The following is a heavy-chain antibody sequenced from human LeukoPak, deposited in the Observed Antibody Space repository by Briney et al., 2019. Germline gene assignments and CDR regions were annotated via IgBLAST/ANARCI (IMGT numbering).Heavy chain of an antibody. CDR3: AKDRAPSGYYYELDY. CDR2: ISGSGGST. CDR1: GFTFSSYA. J-gene: IGHJ4*02. Sequence: PGGSLRLSCAASGFTFSSYAMSWVRQAPGKGLEWVSAISGSGGSTYYADSVKGRFTISRDNSKNTLYLQMNSLRAEDTAVYYCAKDRAPSGYYYELDYWGQGTLVTVSS. V-gene: IGHV3-23*01. D-gene: IGHD3-22*01.